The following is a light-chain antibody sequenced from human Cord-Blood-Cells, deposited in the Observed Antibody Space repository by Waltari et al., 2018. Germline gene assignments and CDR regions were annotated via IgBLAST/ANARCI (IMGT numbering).Light chain of an antibody. CDR2: AAS. J-gene: IGKJ4*01. CDR3: QQSYSTPPT. Sequence: DIQMTQSPYSLSASVGDRVTITCRASQSISSYLNWYQQKPGKAPKLLIYAASSFQSGVPSRFSGSGSGTDFTLTISSLQPEDFATYYCQQSYSTPPTFGGGTKVEIK. V-gene: IGKV1-39*01. CDR1: QSISSY.